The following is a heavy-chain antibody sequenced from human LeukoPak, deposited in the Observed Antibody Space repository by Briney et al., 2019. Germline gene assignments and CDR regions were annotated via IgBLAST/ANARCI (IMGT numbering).Heavy chain of an antibody. J-gene: IGHJ5*02. CDR3: ARDPSYGWFDP. Sequence: SETLSLTCTVSGGSISSGDYYWSWIRQPPGKGLEWIGYIYYSGSTYYNPSLKSRVTISVDTSKNQFSLKLSSVTAADTAVYYCARDPSYGWFDPWGQGTLVTVSS. CDR1: GGSISSGDYY. CDR2: IYYSGST. V-gene: IGHV4-30-4*01. D-gene: IGHD5-18*01.